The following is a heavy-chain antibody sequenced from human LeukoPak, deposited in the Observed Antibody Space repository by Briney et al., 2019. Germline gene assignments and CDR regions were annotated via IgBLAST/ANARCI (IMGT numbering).Heavy chain of an antibody. CDR1: GGSISSSSYY. CDR2: IYYSGST. J-gene: IGHJ4*02. V-gene: IGHV4-39*01. Sequence: SETLSLTCTVSGGSISSSSYYWGWIRQPPGKGLEWIGSIYYSGSTYYNPSLKSRVTISVDTSKNQFSLKLSSVTAADTAVYFCASSNWNYLSSFDFWGQGTLVTVSS. D-gene: IGHD1-7*01. CDR3: ASSNWNYLSSFDF.